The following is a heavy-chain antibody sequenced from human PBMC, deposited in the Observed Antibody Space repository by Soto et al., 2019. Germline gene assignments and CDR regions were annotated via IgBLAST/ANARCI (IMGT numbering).Heavy chain of an antibody. D-gene: IGHD5-12*01. V-gene: IGHV4-30-2*01. CDR1: GGSISSGDYY. CDR2: IYHSGST. J-gene: IGHJ4*02. Sequence: PSETLSLTCTVSGGSISSGDYYWIWIRQPPGKGLEWIGYIYHSGSTYYNPSLKSRVTISVDRSKNQFSLKLSSVTAADTAVYYCAAGGGLPRYYWGQGTLVTVSS. CDR3: AAGGGLPRYY.